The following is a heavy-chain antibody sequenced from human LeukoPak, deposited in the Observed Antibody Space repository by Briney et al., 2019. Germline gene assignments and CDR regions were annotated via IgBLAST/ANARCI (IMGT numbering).Heavy chain of an antibody. CDR3: ARVGTTGLD. V-gene: IGHV3-74*01. CDR2: INSDATTT. Sequence: GGSLRLSCAASGFTFSRYWMHWVRQAPGKGLVWVSRINSDATTTSYADSVKGRFTVSRDNAKNTLYLQMNSLRAEDTAMYYCARVGTTGLDWGQGTLVTVSS. CDR1: GFTFSRYW. D-gene: IGHD1-1*01. J-gene: IGHJ4*02.